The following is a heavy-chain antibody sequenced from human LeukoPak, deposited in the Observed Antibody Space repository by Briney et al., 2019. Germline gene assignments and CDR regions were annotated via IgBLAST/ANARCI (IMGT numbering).Heavy chain of an antibody. D-gene: IGHD3-22*01. V-gene: IGHV4-4*07. Sequence: SETLSLTCTVSSGSISSYYWSWMRQPAGKGLEWIGRIYTSGSTNYNPSLKSRVTMSVDTSKNQFSLKLSSVTAADTAVYYCARDRYYYDSSGSRFDYWGQGTLVTVSS. CDR3: ARDRYYYDSSGSRFDY. CDR2: IYTSGST. CDR1: SGSISSYY. J-gene: IGHJ4*02.